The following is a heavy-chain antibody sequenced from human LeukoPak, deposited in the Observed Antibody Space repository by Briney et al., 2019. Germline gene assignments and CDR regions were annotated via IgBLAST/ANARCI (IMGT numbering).Heavy chain of an antibody. D-gene: IGHD2-2*01. Sequence: ETLSLTCAVSGGSISSNNWWSWVRQAPGKGLEWVGRIKSRTDGGTTDYAAPVKGRFTISRDDSKNTLYLQMNSLKTEDTAVYYCTADIVVVPALGGYFDYWGQGTLVTVSS. CDR1: GGSISSNNW. CDR3: TADIVVVPALGGYFDY. V-gene: IGHV3-15*01. J-gene: IGHJ4*02. CDR2: IKSRTDGGTT.